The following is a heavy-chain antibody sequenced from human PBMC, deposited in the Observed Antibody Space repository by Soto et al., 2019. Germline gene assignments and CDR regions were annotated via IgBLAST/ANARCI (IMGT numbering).Heavy chain of an antibody. V-gene: IGHV4-59*08. CDR1: GVSISSYY. D-gene: IGHD1-26*01. CDR2: VYNSGRT. Sequence: TSETLSLTCTFSGVSISSYYWSWIRQPPGKGLEWIGYVYNSGRTNYNPSLKGRFTISLDTSRNQFSLKLSAVTGADTAVYYCARQKVGATFDYWGQGALVTVSS. CDR3: ARQKVGATFDY. J-gene: IGHJ4*02.